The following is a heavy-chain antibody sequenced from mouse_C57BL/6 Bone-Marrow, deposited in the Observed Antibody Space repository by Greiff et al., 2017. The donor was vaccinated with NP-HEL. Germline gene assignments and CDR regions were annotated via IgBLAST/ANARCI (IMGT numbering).Heavy chain of an antibody. J-gene: IGHJ4*01. CDR1: GFTFSDAW. D-gene: IGHD2-4*01. Sequence: EVMLVESGGGLVQPGGSMKLSCAASGFTFSDAWMDWVRQSPEKGLEWVAEIRNKANNHATYYAESVKGRFTISRDDSKSSVYLQMNSLRAEDTGIYYCTRRPPDYDGAMDYWGQGTSVTVSS. CDR3: TRRPPDYDGAMDY. CDR2: IRNKANNHAT. V-gene: IGHV6-6*01.